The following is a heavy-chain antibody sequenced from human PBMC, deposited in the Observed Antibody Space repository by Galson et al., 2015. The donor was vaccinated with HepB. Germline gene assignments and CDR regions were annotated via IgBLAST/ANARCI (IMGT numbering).Heavy chain of an antibody. CDR2: ISYDGSNK. Sequence: SLRLSCAASGFTFSSYGMHWVRQAPGKGLEWVAVISYDGSNKYYADSVKGRFTISRDNSKNTLYLQMNSLRAEDTAVYYCATLSGSYKPALDYWGQGTLVTVSS. CDR3: ATLSGSYKPALDY. CDR1: GFTFSSYG. J-gene: IGHJ4*02. D-gene: IGHD1-26*01. V-gene: IGHV3-30*03.